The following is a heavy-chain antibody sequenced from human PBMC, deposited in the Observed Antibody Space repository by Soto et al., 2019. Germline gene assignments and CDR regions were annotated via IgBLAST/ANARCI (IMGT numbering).Heavy chain of an antibody. CDR1: GGTFSSYA. J-gene: IGHJ5*02. V-gene: IGHV1-69*06. CDR2: IIPIFGTA. D-gene: IGHD6-19*01. CDR3: ARDLEQWLAPYNWSDP. Sequence: GASVKVSCKASGGTFSSYAISWVRQAPGQGLEWMGGIIPIFGTANYAQKFQGRVTITADKSTSTAYMELSSLRSEDTAVYYCARDLEQWLAPYNWSDPWGQGTLVTVSS.